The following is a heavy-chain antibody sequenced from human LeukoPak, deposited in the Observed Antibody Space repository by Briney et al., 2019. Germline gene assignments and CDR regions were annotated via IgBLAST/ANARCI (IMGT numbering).Heavy chain of an antibody. Sequence: ASVKVSCKASGYTLTSYYMHWVRQAPGQGLEWMGWINPNTGDTSFAQKFQGRVTLTRDTSITTAYMDLSRLKSDDTAVYYCARASVENTLRIDDYWGQGTLVTVSS. D-gene: IGHD2-15*01. J-gene: IGHJ4*02. CDR2: INPNTGDT. CDR3: ARASVENTLRIDDY. CDR1: GYTLTSYY. V-gene: IGHV1-2*02.